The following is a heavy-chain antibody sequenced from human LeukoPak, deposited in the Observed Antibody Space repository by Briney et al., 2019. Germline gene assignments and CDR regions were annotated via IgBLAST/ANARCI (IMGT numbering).Heavy chain of an antibody. Sequence: SETLSLTCTVPGGSISSYYWSWIRQPPGKGLEWIGYIYYSGSTNCNPSLKSRVTISVDTSKNQFSLKLSSVTAADTAVYYCARYASSGSYFDYWGQGTLV. CDR3: ARYASSGSYFDY. V-gene: IGHV4-59*12. CDR1: GGSISSYY. CDR2: IYYSGST. D-gene: IGHD1-26*01. J-gene: IGHJ4*02.